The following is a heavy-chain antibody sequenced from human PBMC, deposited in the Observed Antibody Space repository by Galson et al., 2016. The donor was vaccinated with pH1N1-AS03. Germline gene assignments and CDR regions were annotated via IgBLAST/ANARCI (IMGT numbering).Heavy chain of an antibody. Sequence: SLRLSCAASGFTVSTNYMTWVRQAPGKGLEWISVIYAGGGTHYVDSVKGRFTISNDNYKNTVYLQMNSLRAEDTAVYYCARDTDHYGMDVWGQGTTVTVSS. CDR3: ARDTDHYGMDV. J-gene: IGHJ6*02. V-gene: IGHV3-53*01. CDR2: IYAGGGT. CDR1: GFTVSTNY.